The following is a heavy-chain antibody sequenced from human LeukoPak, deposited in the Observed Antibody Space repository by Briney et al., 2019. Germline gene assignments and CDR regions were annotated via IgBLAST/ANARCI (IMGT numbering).Heavy chain of an antibody. CDR3: ARSSGHTDGTYYYYDSMDV. J-gene: IGHJ6*03. CDR2: IYYSGST. V-gene: IGHV4-59*12. Sequence: SETLTLTCTASGGTISRYYWHWIRQPPGKGLEWIGYIYYSGSTNYNPSLKSRVTISIDTSKNPVSLQLNCVSAADTAVYYCARSSGHTDGTYYYYDSMDVWGKG. D-gene: IGHD1-1*01. CDR1: GGTISRYY.